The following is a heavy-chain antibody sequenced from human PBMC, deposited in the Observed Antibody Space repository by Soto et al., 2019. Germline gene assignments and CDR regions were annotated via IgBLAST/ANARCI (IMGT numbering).Heavy chain of an antibody. D-gene: IGHD4-17*01. V-gene: IGHV3-21*01. CDR3: AREADYGDYVADY. Sequence: GGSLRLSCAASGFTFSSYSMNWVRQAPGKGLEWVSSISSSSSYIYYADSVKGRFTISRDNAKNSLYLQMNSLRAEDPAVYYCAREADYGDYVADYWGQGTLVTVSS. CDR1: GFTFSSYS. J-gene: IGHJ4*02. CDR2: ISSSSSYI.